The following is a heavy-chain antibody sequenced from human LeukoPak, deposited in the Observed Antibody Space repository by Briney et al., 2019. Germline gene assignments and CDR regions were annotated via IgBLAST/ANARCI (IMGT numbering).Heavy chain of an antibody. D-gene: IGHD3-22*01. CDR1: GFTFSSYA. Sequence: GRSLRLSCAASGFTFSSYAMHWVCQAPGKGLEWVAVISYDGSNKYYADSVKGRFTISRDNSKNTLYLQMNSLRAEDTAVYYCARPNHYYDSSGYYFFDYWGQGTLVTVSS. CDR3: ARPNHYYDSSGYYFFDY. J-gene: IGHJ4*02. CDR2: ISYDGSNK. V-gene: IGHV3-30-3*01.